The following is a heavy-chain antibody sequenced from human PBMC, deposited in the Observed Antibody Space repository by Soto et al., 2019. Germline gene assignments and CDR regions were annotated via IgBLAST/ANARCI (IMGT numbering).Heavy chain of an antibody. CDR1: GFTFSNYA. Sequence: EVQLLESGGGWVQPGGSLRLSCAASGFTFSNYAMTWVRQAPGKGLEWVSAISGSGGSTYYADSVKGRFTISRDNSNNTLYLHLNSLRAEDTAVYYCAKDQSTMVQGVMFDYWGQGTQVTVSS. J-gene: IGHJ4*02. D-gene: IGHD3-10*01. V-gene: IGHV3-23*01. CDR3: AKDQSTMVQGVMFDY. CDR2: ISGSGGST.